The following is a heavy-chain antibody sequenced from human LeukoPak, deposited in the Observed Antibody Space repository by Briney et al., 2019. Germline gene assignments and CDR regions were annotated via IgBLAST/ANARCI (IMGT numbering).Heavy chain of an antibody. J-gene: IGHJ4*02. CDR1: GFTFSSYA. Sequence: PGGSLRLSCAASGFTFSSYAMSWVRQAPGKGLEWVSGISGSGGSTYYADSVTGRFTISRDNSKNTLYLQMTSLRAEDTAVYYCAKERSYGDYADDYWGQGTLVTVSS. D-gene: IGHD4-17*01. CDR3: AKERSYGDYADDY. V-gene: IGHV3-23*01. CDR2: ISGSGGST.